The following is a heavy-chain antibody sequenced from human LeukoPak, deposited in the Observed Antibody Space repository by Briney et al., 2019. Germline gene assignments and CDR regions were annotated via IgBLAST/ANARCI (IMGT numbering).Heavy chain of an antibody. CDR3: ARGPVYCSSTSCPSGY. V-gene: IGHV4-34*01. CDR2: INHSGST. D-gene: IGHD2-2*01. J-gene: IGHJ4*02. CDR1: GGSFSGYY. Sequence: SETLSLTCAVYGGSFSGYYWSWIRQPPGKGLEWIGEINHSGSTNCNPSLKSRVTISVDTSKNQFSLKLSSVTAADTAVYYCARGPVYCSSTSCPSGYWGQGTLVTVSS.